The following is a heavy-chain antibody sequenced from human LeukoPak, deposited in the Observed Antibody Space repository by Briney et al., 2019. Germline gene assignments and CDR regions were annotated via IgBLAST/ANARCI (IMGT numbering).Heavy chain of an antibody. CDR1: GFTFDDYA. Sequence: GRSLRLSCAASGFTFDDYAMHWVRQAPGKGLEWVSGISWNSGSIGYADSVKGRFTISRDNAKNSLYLQMNSLRAEDTALYYCAKSQGYGDYRPFDYWGQGTLVTVSS. D-gene: IGHD4-17*01. J-gene: IGHJ4*02. CDR3: AKSQGYGDYRPFDY. CDR2: ISWNSGSI. V-gene: IGHV3-9*01.